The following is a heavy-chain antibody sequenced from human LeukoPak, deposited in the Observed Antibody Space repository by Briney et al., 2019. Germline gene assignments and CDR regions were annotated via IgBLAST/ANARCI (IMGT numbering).Heavy chain of an antibody. J-gene: IGHJ4*02. CDR2: ITPKNGDA. V-gene: IGHV1-2*02. Sequence: GASVKVSCTASGYNFTDYSIHWVRQAPGQGLEWVGWITPKNGDASYAQKFQGRVTMTRDTSISTDHMEVSRLTSEDTAVYYCAREIVHSGGDSWGQGTLVIVSS. CDR3: AREIVHSGGDS. D-gene: IGHD1-26*01. CDR1: GYNFTDYS.